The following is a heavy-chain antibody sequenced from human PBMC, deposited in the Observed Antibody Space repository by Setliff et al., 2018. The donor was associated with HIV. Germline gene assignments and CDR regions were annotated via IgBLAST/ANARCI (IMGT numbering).Heavy chain of an antibody. D-gene: IGHD3-22*01. CDR1: GYSINSGYY. Sequence: PSETLSLTCAVSGYSINSGYYWGWIRQPPGKGLEWIASIYHTGNTHYKPSLKNRVTISVDTSKNQFSLKVRSVTAAGTAVYYCARDPVEGYYDSSGPDYWGQGTLVTVSS. V-gene: IGHV4-38-2*02. J-gene: IGHJ4*02. CDR3: ARDPVEGYYDSSGPDY. CDR2: IYHTGNT.